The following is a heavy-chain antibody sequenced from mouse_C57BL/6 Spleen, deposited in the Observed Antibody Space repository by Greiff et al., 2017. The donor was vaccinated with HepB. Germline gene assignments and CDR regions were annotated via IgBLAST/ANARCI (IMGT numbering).Heavy chain of an antibody. Sequence: QVQLQQPEAELVRPGSSVKLSCKASGYTFTSYWMHWVKQRPIQGLEWIGNIDPSDSETHYNQKFKDKATLTVDKSSSTAYMQLSSLTSEDSAVYYCARNSNYNYYAMDYWGQGTSATVSS. V-gene: IGHV1-52*01. CDR2: IDPSDSET. CDR1: GYTFTSYW. CDR3: ARNSNYNYYAMDY. J-gene: IGHJ4*01. D-gene: IGHD2-5*01.